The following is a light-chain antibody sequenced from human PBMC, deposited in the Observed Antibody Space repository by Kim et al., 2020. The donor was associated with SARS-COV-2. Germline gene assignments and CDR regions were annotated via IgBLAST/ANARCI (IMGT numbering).Light chain of an antibody. V-gene: IGLV1-40*01. CDR1: RSNIGADYD. Sequence: VTISCTGSRSNIGADYDVHWYQRVPGTAPKLLIYGNTNRPAGVPDRFSGSKSGTSASLAISGLLPEDEADYYCQSYDITLSDSRVFGGGTQLTVL. J-gene: IGLJ3*02. CDR2: GNT. CDR3: QSYDITLSDSRV.